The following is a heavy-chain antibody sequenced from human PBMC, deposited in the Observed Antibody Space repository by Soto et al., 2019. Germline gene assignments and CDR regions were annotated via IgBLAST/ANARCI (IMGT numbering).Heavy chain of an antibody. CDR1: GGTFSRYA. CDR2: IIPIFGTA. CDR3: ARAIVGPTTTGWLDP. V-gene: IGHV1-69*13. Sequence: ASVKVSCKASGGTFSRYAISWVRQAPGQGLEWMGGIIPIFGTANYAQKFQGRVTITADESTSTAYMELSSLRFEGTAVYYCARAIVGPTTTGWLDPWGQGTLVTVSS. D-gene: IGHD1-26*01. J-gene: IGHJ5*02.